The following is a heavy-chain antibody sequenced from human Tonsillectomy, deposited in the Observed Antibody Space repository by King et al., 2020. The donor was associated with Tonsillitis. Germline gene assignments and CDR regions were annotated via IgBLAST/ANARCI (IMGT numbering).Heavy chain of an antibody. CDR3: ARDQVSVRDFDY. Sequence: VQLVESGAEAKKPGASVKVSCKASGYTFTTYAMHWVRQAPGQRLEWMGWINTGNGDTKYSQKFQGRVTITRDTSASTAYMQLSSLRSEDTAVYYCARDQVSVRDFDYWGQGTLVTVSS. D-gene: IGHD1-1*01. CDR2: INTGNGDT. J-gene: IGHJ4*02. V-gene: IGHV1-3*04. CDR1: GYTFTTYA.